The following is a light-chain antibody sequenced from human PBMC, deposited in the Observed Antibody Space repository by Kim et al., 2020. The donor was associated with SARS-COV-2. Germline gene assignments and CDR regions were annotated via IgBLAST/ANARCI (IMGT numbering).Light chain of an antibody. CDR2: QDT. CDR3: QAWDSNTYV. CDR1: ELGGKY. Sequence: GSRAQTASSTCTGEELGGKYPCWYQQKPGRSPVLVIYQDTKRPSGIPERFSGSNSGNTATLTISGTQAMDEADYYCQAWDSNTYVFGTGTKVTVL. V-gene: IGLV3-1*01. J-gene: IGLJ1*01.